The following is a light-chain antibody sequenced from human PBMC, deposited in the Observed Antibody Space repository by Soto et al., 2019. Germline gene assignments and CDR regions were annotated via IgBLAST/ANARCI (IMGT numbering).Light chain of an antibody. J-gene: IGKJ3*01. Sequence: EVALTQSPATLSLSPGEGATLSCRASKSIGNYLAWYQQKPGQAPRLLIYATSNRATGIPARFSGSGSGTDFTLTISSLEPEDFAVYYCQQRSSWPFTFGPGTKVDIK. CDR2: ATS. V-gene: IGKV3-11*01. CDR1: KSIGNY. CDR3: QQRSSWPFT.